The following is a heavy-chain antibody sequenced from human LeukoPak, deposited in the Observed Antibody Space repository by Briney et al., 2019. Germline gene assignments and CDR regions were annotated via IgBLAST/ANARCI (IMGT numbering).Heavy chain of an antibody. D-gene: IGHD3-3*01. Sequence: SETLSLTCTVSAYSISSGYYWGWIRQPPGKGLEWIGSVYHSGTAYYNPSLKSRVTISLDTSKNQFSLKLSSVTAADTAVYYCARTITIFGVATGYFDYWGQGTLVTVSS. CDR3: ARTITIFGVATGYFDY. CDR2: VYHSGTA. J-gene: IGHJ4*02. CDR1: AYSISSGYY. V-gene: IGHV4-38-2*02.